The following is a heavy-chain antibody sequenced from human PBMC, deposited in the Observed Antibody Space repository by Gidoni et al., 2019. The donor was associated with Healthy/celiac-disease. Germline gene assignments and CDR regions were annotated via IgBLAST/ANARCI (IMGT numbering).Heavy chain of an antibody. CDR2: ISWDGGST. V-gene: IGHV3-43*01. Sequence: EVQLVESGGVVVQPGGSLRLSCAASGFTFDDYTMHWVRQDPGKGLEWVSRISWDGGSTYYADSVKVRFTISRDNSKNSLYLQMNSLRTEDTALYYCAKDRGGYNYGDFDYWGQGTLVTVSS. CDR1: GFTFDDYT. D-gene: IGHD5-18*01. J-gene: IGHJ4*02. CDR3: AKDRGGYNYGDFDY.